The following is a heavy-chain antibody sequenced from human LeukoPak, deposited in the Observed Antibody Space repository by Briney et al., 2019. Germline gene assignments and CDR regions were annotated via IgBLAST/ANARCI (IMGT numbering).Heavy chain of an antibody. V-gene: IGHV3-30*04. D-gene: IGHD6-13*01. J-gene: IGHJ3*01. CDR2: ISHDGNKK. Sequence: GRSLRLSCAASGFTFSRYFIRWVRQAPGKWLEWVAVISHDGNKKENADSEKGRFTISIDNSGKTLQLNMNSLRSEDTAVFYCAGVLIAAEAYDYFDLWGQGTMVTVSS. CDR1: GFTFSRYF. CDR3: AGVLIAAEAYDYFDL.